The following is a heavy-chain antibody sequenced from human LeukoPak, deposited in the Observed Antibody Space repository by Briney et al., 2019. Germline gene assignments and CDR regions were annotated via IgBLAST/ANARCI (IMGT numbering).Heavy chain of an antibody. Sequence: ASVKVSCKASGYTFTNYYMHWVRQATGQGLEWMGWMNPNSGNTGYAQKFQGRVTMTRNTSISTAYMELSSLRSEDTAVYYCARAPAANPYQLLWFGEGLGYYYYYYGMDVWGQGTTVTVSS. CDR2: MNPNSGNT. V-gene: IGHV1-8*02. CDR1: GYTFTNYY. J-gene: IGHJ6*02. D-gene: IGHD3-10*01. CDR3: ARAPAANPYQLLWFGEGLGYYYYYYGMDV.